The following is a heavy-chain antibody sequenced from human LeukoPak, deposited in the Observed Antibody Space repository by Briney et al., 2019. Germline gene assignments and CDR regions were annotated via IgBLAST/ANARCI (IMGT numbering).Heavy chain of an antibody. CDR2: INPNSGGT. Sequence: GASVKVSCKTSGYTFIDYYMYWVRQAPGQGLELMGWINPNSGGTKYAQKSQGRVTMTRDTSISTAYMELSRLRPDDTAVYYCAXXXXXYSSSWYYFDYWGQGTLVTVSS. CDR3: AXXXXXYSSSWYYFDY. V-gene: IGHV1-2*02. J-gene: IGHJ4*02. D-gene: IGHD6-13*01. CDR1: GYTFIDYY.